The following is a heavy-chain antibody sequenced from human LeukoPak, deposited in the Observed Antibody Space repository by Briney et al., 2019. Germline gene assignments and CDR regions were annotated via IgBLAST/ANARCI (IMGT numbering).Heavy chain of an antibody. CDR1: GGSFSGYH. D-gene: IGHD1-7*01. CDR2: INPSGST. J-gene: IGHJ4*02. V-gene: IGHV4-34*01. Sequence: SETLSLTCAVYGGSFSGYHWSWIRQPPGKGLEWIGEINPSGSTNYNPSLKSRVTISVDTSKNQFSLKLSSVTAADTAVYFCARGNYDYFDSWGQGTLVTVSS. CDR3: ARGNYDYFDS.